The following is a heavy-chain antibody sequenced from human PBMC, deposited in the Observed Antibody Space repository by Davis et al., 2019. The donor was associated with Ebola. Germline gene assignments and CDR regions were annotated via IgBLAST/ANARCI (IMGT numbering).Heavy chain of an antibody. J-gene: IGHJ4*02. CDR3: ARALLRYFEMPCDY. V-gene: IGHV1-18*01. Sequence: AASVKVSCKASGGTFSSYAISWVRQAPGQGLEWMGWISAYNGNTNYAQKLQDRVTTTTDTSTSTAYMELSSLRSEDTAVYYCARALLRYFEMPCDYWGQGTLVTVSS. CDR2: ISAYNGNT. CDR1: GGTFSSYA. D-gene: IGHD3-9*01.